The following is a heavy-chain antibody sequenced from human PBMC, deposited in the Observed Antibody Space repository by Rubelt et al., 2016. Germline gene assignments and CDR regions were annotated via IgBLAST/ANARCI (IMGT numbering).Heavy chain of an antibody. CDR2: ISSNSAYI. V-gene: IGHV3-21*04. CDR3: AREAASMECFQH. CDR1: GFSFSTSS. D-gene: IGHD6-13*01. Sequence: EVQLVESGGGLVKPGGSQTLSCAASGFSFSTSSMTWVRQTPGKGLEWVSFISSNSAYIYYADSVKGRFTISRDNAKKSLYLQRNSLRAEDTAVYYCAREAASMECFQHWGQGTLVTVSA. J-gene: IGHJ1*01.